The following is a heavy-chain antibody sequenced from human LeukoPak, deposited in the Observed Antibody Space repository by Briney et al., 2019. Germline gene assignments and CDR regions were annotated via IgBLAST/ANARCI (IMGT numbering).Heavy chain of an antibody. V-gene: IGHV1-46*02. J-gene: IGHJ5*02. Sequence: GASVKVSCKASGYTINNIHWVRQAPGQGLEWMGIINPSGGTSYAQNFQGRVTMTRAPSTGTVYMELRSLTSEDTAVYYCARDGDYCVDPWGQGTLVTVSS. CDR2: INPSGGT. CDR3: ARDGDYCVDP. D-gene: IGHD2-15*01. CDR1: GYTINN.